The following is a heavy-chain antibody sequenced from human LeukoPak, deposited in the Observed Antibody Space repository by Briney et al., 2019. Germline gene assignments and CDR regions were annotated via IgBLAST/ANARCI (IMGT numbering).Heavy chain of an antibody. D-gene: IGHD1-7*01. J-gene: IGHJ4*02. CDR2: ISSSSSYI. V-gene: IGHV3-21*01. CDR1: RFTFSSYS. CDR3: AKDLNLRYFDY. Sequence: GGSLRLSCAASRFTFSSYSMNWVRQAPGKGLEWVSSISSSSSYIYYADSVKGRFTISRDNAKNSLYLQMNSLRAEDTAVYYCAKDLNLRYFDYWGQGTLVTVSS.